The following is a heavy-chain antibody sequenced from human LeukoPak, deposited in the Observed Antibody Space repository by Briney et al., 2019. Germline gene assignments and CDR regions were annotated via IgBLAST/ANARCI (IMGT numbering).Heavy chain of an antibody. CDR1: GGSIGGYY. D-gene: IGHD2/OR15-2a*01. V-gene: IGHV4-59*01. J-gene: IGHJ3*02. CDR3: ARDRVPREYYHRSLADAFDI. CDR2: ICYTGNT. Sequence: SETLSLTCTVSGGSIGGYYWNWIRQSPEKGLECIGYICYTGNTDYNPSLKSRVTISVDTSKNQFSLKLSSVTAADTAVYYCARDRVPREYYHRSLADAFDIWGQGTLVTVSS.